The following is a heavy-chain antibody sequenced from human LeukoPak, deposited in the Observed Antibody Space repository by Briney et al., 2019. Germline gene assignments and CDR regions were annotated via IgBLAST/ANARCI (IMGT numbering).Heavy chain of an antibody. J-gene: IGHJ4*02. CDR1: GGSISTYY. CDR2: IYHSGST. V-gene: IGHV4-59*08. D-gene: IGHD6-13*01. CDR3: ASSIAAAPTLDY. Sequence: SETLSLTCAVSGGSISTYYWSWIRQPPGKGLEWIGYIYHSGSTNYNPSLKSRVTISVDTSKNQFSLKLSSVTAADTAVYYCASSIAAAPTLDYWGQGTLVTVSS.